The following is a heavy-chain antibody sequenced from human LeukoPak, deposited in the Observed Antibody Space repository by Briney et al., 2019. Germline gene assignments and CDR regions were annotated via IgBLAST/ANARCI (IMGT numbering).Heavy chain of an antibody. CDR2: INPNSGGT. Sequence: GASVKVSCKSSGYTFTGYYMHWVRQAPGQGLEWMGWINPNSGGTNYAQKFQGRVTMTRDTSTSTVYMELTSLRSADTAVYFCARDGLYCTNGVCSSDIWGQGTLVSVS. V-gene: IGHV1-2*02. CDR1: GYTFTGYY. D-gene: IGHD2-8*01. CDR3: ARDGLYCTNGVCSSDI. J-gene: IGHJ3*02.